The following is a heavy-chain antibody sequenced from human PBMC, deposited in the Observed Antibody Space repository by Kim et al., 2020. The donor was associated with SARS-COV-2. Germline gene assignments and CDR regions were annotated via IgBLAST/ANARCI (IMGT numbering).Heavy chain of an antibody. V-gene: IGHV3-74*03. D-gene: IGHD6-19*01. CDR3: ARALAVAGTGGYY. Sequence: YADSVKARVPISRDTAKNTVYLQMNSLGAEDTAVYYCARALAVAGTGGYYWGQGTLVTVSS. J-gene: IGHJ4*02.